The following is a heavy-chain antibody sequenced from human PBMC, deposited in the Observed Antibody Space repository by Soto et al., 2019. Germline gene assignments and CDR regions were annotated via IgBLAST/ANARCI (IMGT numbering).Heavy chain of an antibody. V-gene: IGHV3-53*01. Sequence: EVQLVESGGGLIQPGGSLRLSCAASGVTVHTNYMSWVRQSPGKGLEWVSLIESGGSIYYADSVKGRFTISRDNFKNTLSLQMNSLRVEDTAVYYCASTTVWKDAFEIWGQGTLVSVSS. J-gene: IGHJ3*02. CDR2: IESGGSI. CDR1: GVTVHTNY. D-gene: IGHD3-16*01. CDR3: ASTTVWKDAFEI.